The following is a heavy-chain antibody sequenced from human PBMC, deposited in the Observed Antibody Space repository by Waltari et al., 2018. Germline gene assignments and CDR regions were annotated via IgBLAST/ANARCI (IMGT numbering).Heavy chain of an antibody. Sequence: QLQLQESGPGLVKPSETLSLTCTVSGGSISSSSYYWGWIRQAPGKGLEWIGSIYYSESTYYNPSLKSRVTISVDTSKNQFSLKLSSVTAADTAVYYCARHDDWNDGASFDYWGQGTLVTVSS. CDR1: GGSISSSSYY. J-gene: IGHJ4*02. D-gene: IGHD1-1*01. V-gene: IGHV4-39*01. CDR3: ARHDDWNDGASFDY. CDR2: IYYSEST.